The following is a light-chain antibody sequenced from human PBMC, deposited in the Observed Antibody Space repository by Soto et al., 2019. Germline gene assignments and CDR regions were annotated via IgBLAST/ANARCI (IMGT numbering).Light chain of an antibody. J-gene: IGKJ2*01. CDR2: DSS. CDR3: QRYGSSPYT. CDR1: QSISTIS. V-gene: IGKV3-20*01. Sequence: EIVLTQSPGTLSLSPGERATLSCRASQSISTISLGWYQQKPGQAPMLLIHDSSSRTGGTPDRFSGSGSGTDFTLTSSRLQPEDFAGYYCQRYGSSPYTFGQGTKLAMK.